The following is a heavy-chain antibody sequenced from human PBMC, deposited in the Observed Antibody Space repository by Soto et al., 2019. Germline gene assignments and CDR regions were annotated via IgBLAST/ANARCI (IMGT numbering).Heavy chain of an antibody. J-gene: IGHJ6*01. CDR1: GFTFDRYY. CDR2: IKPDGSEQ. CDR3: ARGNWTYYYGFDV. V-gene: IGHV3-7*01. Sequence: PWGSLRVACASYGFTFDRYYMTWVRQAPGKGPEWVANIKPDGSEQYYVDSVKGRFTISRDNANNSLYLQMNSLRAEDTAVYFCARGNWTYYYGFDVWGQGTTVTVSS. D-gene: IGHD1-20*01.